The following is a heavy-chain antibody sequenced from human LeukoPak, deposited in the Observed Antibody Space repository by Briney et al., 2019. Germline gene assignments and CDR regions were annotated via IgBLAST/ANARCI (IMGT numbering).Heavy chain of an antibody. CDR2: IWYDGSNK. CDR3: ARANADIVIVPADY. Sequence: GGSLRLSCAASGFIFSSYGMHWVRQAPGKGLEWVAVIWYDGSNKYYADSVKGRFTISRDNSENTLYLQMNSLSAEDTAVYYCARANADIVIVPADYWGQGTLVTVSS. J-gene: IGHJ4*02. CDR1: GFIFSSYG. V-gene: IGHV3-33*01. D-gene: IGHD2-2*01.